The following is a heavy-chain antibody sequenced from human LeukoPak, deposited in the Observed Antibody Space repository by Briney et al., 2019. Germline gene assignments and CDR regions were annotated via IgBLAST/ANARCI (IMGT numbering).Heavy chain of an antibody. J-gene: IGHJ4*02. D-gene: IGHD3-22*01. CDR2: IIPIFGTA. Sequence: SVKVSCKASGGTFSSYAISWVRQAPGQGLEWMGGIIPIFGTANYAQKFQGRVTITADESTSTAYMELSSLRSEDTAVYHCARENGYYDSNGSAPFDYWGQGTLVTVSS. V-gene: IGHV1-69*13. CDR3: ARENGYYDSNGSAPFDY. CDR1: GGTFSSYA.